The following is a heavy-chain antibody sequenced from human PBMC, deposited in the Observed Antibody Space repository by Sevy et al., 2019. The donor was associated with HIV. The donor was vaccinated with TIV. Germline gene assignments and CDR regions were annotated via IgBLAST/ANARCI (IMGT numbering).Heavy chain of an antibody. CDR3: AKGGGGHYDPDEIGYYFYYYNMDV. CDR2: ISGSGTRT. V-gene: IGHV3-23*01. Sequence: GGSLRLSCAVSGFSFDSYGMTWVRQAPGKGLEWVSGISGSGTRTYYADSVKGRFIISRDNSKNTMYLQSNSLRSEETAIYYCAKGGGGHYDPDEIGYYFYYYNMDVWGKGTTVTVSS. D-gene: IGHD3-22*01. CDR1: GFSFDSYG. J-gene: IGHJ6*03.